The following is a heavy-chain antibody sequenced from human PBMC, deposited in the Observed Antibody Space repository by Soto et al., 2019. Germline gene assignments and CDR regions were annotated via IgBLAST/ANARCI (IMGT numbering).Heavy chain of an antibody. CDR3: ARDTPINLQGIAVAGMHYYYYGMDV. CDR2: ISAYNGNT. J-gene: IGHJ6*02. D-gene: IGHD6-19*01. Sequence: ASVKVSCKASGYTFTSYGISWVRQAPGQGLEWMGWISAYNGNTNYAQKLQGRVTMTTDTSTSTAYMELRSLRSDDTAVYYCARDTPINLQGIAVAGMHYYYYGMDVWGQGTTVTVSS. V-gene: IGHV1-18*01. CDR1: GYTFTSYG.